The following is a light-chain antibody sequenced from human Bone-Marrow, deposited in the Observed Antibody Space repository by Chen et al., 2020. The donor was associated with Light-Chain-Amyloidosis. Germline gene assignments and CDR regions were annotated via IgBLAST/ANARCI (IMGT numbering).Light chain of an antibody. J-gene: IGLJ2*01. CDR2: RDT. V-gene: IGLV3-25*03. CDR3: QSADSSGTYEVI. CDR1: DLPTKY. Sequence: SYELTQPPSVSVSPGQTARITCSGDDLPTKYAYWYQQKTGQAPVLVIHRDTERPSGISERFSGSSSGTTATLTISGEEAEDEADYHCQSADSSGTYEVIFGGGTKLTLL.